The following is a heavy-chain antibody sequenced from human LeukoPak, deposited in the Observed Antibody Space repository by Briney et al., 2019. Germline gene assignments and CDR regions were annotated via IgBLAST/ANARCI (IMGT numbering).Heavy chain of an antibody. CDR3: ARDKTGTSSVRAFDI. Sequence: PSETLSLTCAVYGGSFSGYYWSWIRQPAGKGLEWIGRIYTSGSTNYNPSLKSRVTMSVDTSKNQFSLKLSSVTAADTAVYYCARDKTGTSSVRAFDIWGQGTMVTVSS. CDR2: IYTSGST. J-gene: IGHJ3*02. V-gene: IGHV4-4*07. CDR1: GGSFSGYY. D-gene: IGHD1-7*01.